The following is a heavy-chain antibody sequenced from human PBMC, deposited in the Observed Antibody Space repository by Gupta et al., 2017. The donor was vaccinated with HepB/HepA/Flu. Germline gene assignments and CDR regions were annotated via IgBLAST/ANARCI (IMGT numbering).Heavy chain of an antibody. CDR3: ARDHCTTTSCSHYYFDF. CDR1: GVNFITYG. D-gene: IGHD2-2*01. J-gene: IGHJ4*02. CDR2: ITYDGSNK. Sequence: QVQLVESGGGVVQPGRSLRLSCAASGVNFITYGMHWVRQAQGKGLEWVALITYDGSNKYFADSVKGRFTISRDNSKDTLYLQMNSLRPEDTAVYYCARDHCTTTSCSHYYFDFWGQGTLVTVSS. V-gene: IGHV3-30*03.